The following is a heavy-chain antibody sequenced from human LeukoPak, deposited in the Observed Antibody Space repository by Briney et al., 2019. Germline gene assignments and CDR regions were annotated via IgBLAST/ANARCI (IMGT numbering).Heavy chain of an antibody. CDR2: INPNSGST. D-gene: IGHD3-10*01. CDR1: GYTFTTLD. Sequence: ASVKVSCKASGYTFTTLDINWVRQATGQGLEWMGWINPNSGSTGYAQKLQGRVTMTTDTSTSTAYMELRSLRSDDTAVYYCARESRTYGSGSYGYWGQGTLVTVSS. J-gene: IGHJ4*02. V-gene: IGHV1-8*02. CDR3: ARESRTYGSGSYGY.